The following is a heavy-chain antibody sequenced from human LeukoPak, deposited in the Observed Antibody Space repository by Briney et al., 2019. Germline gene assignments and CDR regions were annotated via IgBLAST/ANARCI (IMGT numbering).Heavy chain of an antibody. V-gene: IGHV3-66*01. CDR3: AKASNSGWYISDY. J-gene: IGHJ4*02. D-gene: IGHD6-19*01. CDR1: GFTVSSNY. Sequence: GGSLRLSCAASGFTVSSNYMSWVRQAPGKGLEWVSVIYSGGSTFYADSVQGRFTISRDNSNNTLFLQMNSLRAEDTAVYYCAKASNSGWYISDYWGQGTLVTVSS. CDR2: IYSGGST.